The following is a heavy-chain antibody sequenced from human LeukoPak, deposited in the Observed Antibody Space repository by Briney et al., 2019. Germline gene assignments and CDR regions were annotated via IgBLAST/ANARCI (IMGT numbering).Heavy chain of an antibody. J-gene: IGHJ1*01. CDR3: AAADAAEYFQH. Sequence: SQTLSLTCTVSGGSISSGDYYWSWIRQPPGKGLEWIGYIYYSGSTYYNPSLKSRVTILVDTSKNQFSLKLSSVTAADTAVYYCAAADAAEYFQHWGQGTLVTVSS. CDR2: IYYSGST. D-gene: IGHD2-15*01. V-gene: IGHV4-30-4*01. CDR1: GGSISSGDYY.